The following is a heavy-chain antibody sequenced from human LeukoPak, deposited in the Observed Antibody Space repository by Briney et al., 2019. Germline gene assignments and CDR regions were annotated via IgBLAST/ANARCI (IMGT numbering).Heavy chain of an antibody. CDR3: ARRRVELLVGATVDY. CDR2: IYHSGST. D-gene: IGHD1-26*01. CDR1: GGSISSGGYY. V-gene: IGHV4-30-2*01. J-gene: IGHJ4*02. Sequence: PSQTLSLTCTVSGGSISSGGYYWSWIRQPPGKGLEWIGYIYHSGSTYYNPSLKSRVTISVDRSKNQFSLKLSSVTAADTAVYYCARRRVELLVGATVDYWGQGTLVTVSS.